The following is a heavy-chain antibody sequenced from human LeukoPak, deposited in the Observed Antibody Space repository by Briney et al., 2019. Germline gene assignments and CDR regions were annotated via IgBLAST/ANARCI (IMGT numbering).Heavy chain of an antibody. D-gene: IGHD5-12*01. Sequence: GGSLRLSCAASGFTFSSYWMQWVRQAPGKGLVWVSRIDGDGSSTNYADSLKGRFTNSRDNAKHTLYLQVNSERAEDTAVYYCARGYSGYFYYWGQGTLVTVSS. J-gene: IGHJ4*02. CDR2: IDGDGSST. CDR3: ARGYSGYFYY. CDR1: GFTFSSYW. V-gene: IGHV3-74*01.